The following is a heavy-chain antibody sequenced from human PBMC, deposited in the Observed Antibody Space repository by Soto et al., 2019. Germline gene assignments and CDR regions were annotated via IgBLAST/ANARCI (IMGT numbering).Heavy chain of an antibody. V-gene: IGHV4-31*03. J-gene: IGHJ4*02. CDR2: IYYSGIT. CDR1: RGSISSGGYY. D-gene: IGHD6-19*01. CDR3: AKVAVTFFDY. Sequence: QVQLQESGPGLVKPSQTLSLTCTVSRGSISSGGYYWSWIRQHPRKGLEWIGYIYYSGITYSNPSLKCRVTISVDTSKNPFSLKLSSVTAADTAVYYCAKVAVTFFDYWGQRTPVTVPS.